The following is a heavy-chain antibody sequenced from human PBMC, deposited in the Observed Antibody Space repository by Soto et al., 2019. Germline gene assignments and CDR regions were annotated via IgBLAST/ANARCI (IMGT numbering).Heavy chain of an antibody. CDR3: YGGWYDDNDAFDI. V-gene: IGHV3-21*01. CDR2: ISSSSSYI. Sequence: GGSLRLSCAASGFTFSSYSMNWVRQAPGKGLEWVSSISSSSSYIYYADSVKGRFTISRDNAKNSLYLQMNSLRAEDTAVYYCYGGWYDDNDAFDIWGQGTMVTVSS. CDR1: GFTFSSYS. J-gene: IGHJ3*02. D-gene: IGHD6-19*01.